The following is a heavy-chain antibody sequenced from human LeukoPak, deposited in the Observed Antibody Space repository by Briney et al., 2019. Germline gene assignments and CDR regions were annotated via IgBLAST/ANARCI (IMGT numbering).Heavy chain of an antibody. CDR1: GYTFTSYY. CDR2: INPSGGST. V-gene: IGHV1-46*01. J-gene: IGHJ4*02. Sequence: ASVKVSCKASGYTFTSYYMHWVRQATGQGLEWMGIINPSGGSTSYAQKFQGRVTMTRDTSTSTVYMELSSLRSEDTAVYYCARVIAVAGTADYWDQGTLVTVSS. CDR3: ARVIAVAGTADY. D-gene: IGHD6-19*01.